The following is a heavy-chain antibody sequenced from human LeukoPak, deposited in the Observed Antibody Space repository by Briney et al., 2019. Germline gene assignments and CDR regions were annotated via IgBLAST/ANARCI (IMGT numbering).Heavy chain of an antibody. Sequence: GGSLRLSCAASGFTFSDYYMSWIRQAPGKGLEWVSYISSSSSYTNYADSVKGRFTISRDNAKNSLYLQMNSLRAEDTAVYYCARDQRAAAGTGGFDYWGQGTLVTVSS. CDR2: ISSSSSYT. V-gene: IGHV3-11*06. D-gene: IGHD6-13*01. J-gene: IGHJ4*02. CDR1: GFTFSDYY. CDR3: ARDQRAAAGTGGFDY.